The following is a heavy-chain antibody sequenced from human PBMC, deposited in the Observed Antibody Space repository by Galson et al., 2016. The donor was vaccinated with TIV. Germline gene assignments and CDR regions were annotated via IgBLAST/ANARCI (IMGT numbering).Heavy chain of an antibody. D-gene: IGHD6-13*01. CDR3: PRDAPYSSSGSIDD. CDR1: GYTFTNYG. V-gene: IGHV1-18*04. J-gene: IGHJ4*02. CDR2: ISGYDTNT. Sequence: SVKVSCKASGYTFTNYGISWVRQAPGQGLEWMGWISGYDTNTEYVQKLQDRVTMTKDTSTSTAYMELRSLRYDDTAVYYCPRDAPYSSSGSIDDWGQGSLVTVSS.